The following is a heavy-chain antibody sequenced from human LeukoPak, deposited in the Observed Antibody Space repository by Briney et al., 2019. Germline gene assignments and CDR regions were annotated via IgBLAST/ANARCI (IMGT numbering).Heavy chain of an antibody. CDR1: GGSISSYY. Sequence: SSETLSLTCTVSGGSISSYYWSWIRQPPGKGLEWIGYIYYSGSTNYNPSLKSRVTISVDTSKNQFSLKLSSVTAADTAVYYCARHISPAAGMMVSWFDPWGQGTLVTVSS. CDR3: ARHISPAAGMMVSWFDP. V-gene: IGHV4-59*08. D-gene: IGHD6-13*01. J-gene: IGHJ5*02. CDR2: IYYSGST.